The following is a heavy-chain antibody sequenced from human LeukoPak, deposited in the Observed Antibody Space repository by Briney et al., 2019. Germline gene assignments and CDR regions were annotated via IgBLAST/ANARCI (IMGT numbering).Heavy chain of an antibody. CDR1: GFSFSNYG. Sequence: PGGSLRLSCAASGFSFSNYGMHWVRQAPGKGLEWVTFIRYDGSDKYYADSVRGRFTISRDNSKNTLYLRMNALRAEDTAVYYCAKDLVVAIRGYFDDWGQGTLVTASS. D-gene: IGHD3-22*01. CDR2: IRYDGSDK. V-gene: IGHV3-30*02. J-gene: IGHJ4*02. CDR3: AKDLVVAIRGYFDD.